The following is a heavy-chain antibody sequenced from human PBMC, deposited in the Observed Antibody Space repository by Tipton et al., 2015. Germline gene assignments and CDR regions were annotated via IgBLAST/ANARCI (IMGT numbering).Heavy chain of an antibody. CDR3: ARGYSGYARGAHLDY. D-gene: IGHD5-12*01. V-gene: IGHV3-11*01. CDR2: ISSRGTSI. Sequence: SLRLSCAASEFPFSDYYMTWIRQAPGKGLEWVSYISSRGTSIYYADSVKGRFTISRDNAKNSLYLQMNSLRAEDTAVYYCARGYSGYARGAHLDYWGQGTLVTVSS. CDR1: EFPFSDYY. J-gene: IGHJ4*02.